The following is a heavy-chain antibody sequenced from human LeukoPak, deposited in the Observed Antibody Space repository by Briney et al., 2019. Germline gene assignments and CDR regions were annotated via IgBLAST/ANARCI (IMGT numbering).Heavy chain of an antibody. Sequence: ASVKVSCTASGYTFTSYAISWVRQAPGQGLEWVGGISAYDGNTNYAQNLQGRVTMTIDTSTSTAYMELSSLRSDDAAVYDCARVDSDSASFGVVIIGFDYWGQGTLVTVSS. CDR1: GYTFTSYA. D-gene: IGHD3-3*01. CDR3: ARVDSDSASFGVVIIGFDY. V-gene: IGHV1-18*01. CDR2: ISAYDGNT. J-gene: IGHJ4*02.